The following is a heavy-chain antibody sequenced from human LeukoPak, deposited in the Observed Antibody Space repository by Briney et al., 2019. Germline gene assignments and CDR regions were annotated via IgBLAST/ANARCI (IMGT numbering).Heavy chain of an antibody. CDR1: GGSFSGYY. CDR2: INHSGST. D-gene: IGHD3-10*01. V-gene: IGHV4-34*01. J-gene: IGHJ4*02. Sequence: SETLSLTCAVYGGSFSGYYWSWIRQPPGKGLEWIGEINHSGSTNYNPSLKSRVTISVDTSKNQFSLKLSPVTAADTAVYYCARLQGRMVRGVIMIYYFDYWGQGTLVTVSS. CDR3: ARLQGRMVRGVIMIYYFDY.